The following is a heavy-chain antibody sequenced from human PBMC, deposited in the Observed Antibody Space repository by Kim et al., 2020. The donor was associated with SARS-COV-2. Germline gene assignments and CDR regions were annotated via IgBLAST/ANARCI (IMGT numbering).Heavy chain of an antibody. J-gene: IGHJ6*02. CDR3: AREIAAAGNYYYGMDV. CDR1: GFTFSSYG. V-gene: IGHV3-33*01. CDR2: IWYDGSNK. Sequence: GGSLRLSCAASGFTFSSYGMHWVRQAPGKGLEWVAVIWYDGSNKYYADSVKGRFTISRDNSKNTLYLQMNSLRAEDTAVYYCAREIAAAGNYYYGMDVWGQGTTVTVSS. D-gene: IGHD6-13*01.